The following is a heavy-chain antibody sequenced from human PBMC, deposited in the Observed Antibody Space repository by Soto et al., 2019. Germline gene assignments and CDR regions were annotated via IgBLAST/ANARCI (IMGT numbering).Heavy chain of an antibody. J-gene: IGHJ4*02. V-gene: IGHV3-23*01. CDR1: GFTFSSYA. CDR2: ISGSGDST. Sequence: EVQLLESGGGLVQPGGSLRLSCAASGFTFSSYAMRWVRQAPVKGLEWVSAISGSGDSTYYADSVKGRFTISRDNSKNTLYLHMNSLRAEDTAVDYCARRGSGSYYDYWGQGTLVTVSS. CDR3: ARRGSGSYYDY. D-gene: IGHD1-26*01.